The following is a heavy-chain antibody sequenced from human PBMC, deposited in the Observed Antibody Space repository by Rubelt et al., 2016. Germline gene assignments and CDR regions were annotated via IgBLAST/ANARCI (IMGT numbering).Heavy chain of an antibody. V-gene: IGHV3-15*01. J-gene: IGHJ5*02. CDR2: VKSKTNGGTT. D-gene: IGHD2-2*01. Sequence: VQLVESGGGVVQPGKSLGLSCAVSGVTLSSNGMHWVRQAPGKGLEWVARVKSKTNGGTTDYAAPVKGRFTIPRDDSKNTVYLQMNSLKTEDTAMYYCTADVPVPAAQIDLWGQGTLVTVSS. CDR1: GVTLSSNG. CDR3: TADVPVPAAQIDL.